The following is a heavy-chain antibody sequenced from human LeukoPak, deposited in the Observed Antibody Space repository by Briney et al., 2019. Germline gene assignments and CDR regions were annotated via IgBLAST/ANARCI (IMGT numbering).Heavy chain of an antibody. D-gene: IGHD6-13*01. CDR3: ASGDSSSWYLMGY. J-gene: IGHJ4*02. V-gene: IGHV3-21*01. Sequence: PGGSLRLSCAASGFTFSSYSMNWVRQSPGKGLEWVSSISSSSSYIYYADSVKGRFTISRDNAKNSLYLQMNSRRAEDTAVYYCASGDSSSWYLMGYWGQGTLVTVSS. CDR2: ISSSSSYI. CDR1: GFTFSSYS.